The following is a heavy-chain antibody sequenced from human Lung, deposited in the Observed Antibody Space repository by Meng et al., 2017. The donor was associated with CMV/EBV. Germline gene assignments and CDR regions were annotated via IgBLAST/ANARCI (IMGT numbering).Heavy chain of an antibody. Sequence: QVQWKEPGPGLVKPSQTLSLTCTVSGGSIGSGGYYWSWIRQHPGKGLEWIGYIYYTGSTFYNPSLKSRVTISVDTSKNQFSLKLIPATAADTAVYYCAREAGRDGYATPKFDYWGQGTLVTVPS. V-gene: IGHV4-31*03. CDR3: AREAGRDGYATPKFDY. D-gene: IGHD5-24*01. J-gene: IGHJ4*02. CDR1: GGSIGSGGYY. CDR2: IYYTGST.